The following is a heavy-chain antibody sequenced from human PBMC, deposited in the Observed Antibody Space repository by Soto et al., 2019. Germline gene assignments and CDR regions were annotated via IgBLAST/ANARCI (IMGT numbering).Heavy chain of an antibody. V-gene: IGHV1-2*04. CDR3: ARGQLSYDYVWGSYRNYYYYHRMDV. D-gene: IGHD3-16*02. J-gene: IGHJ6*02. Sequence: ASAKVAWEASGFTFTCYYMHWVRHAPGQGVEWRGCMSPNSGGRNYAQKFQCWVTMTGDTASSTAYMELSRLRSDDTAVYYCARGQLSYDYVWGSYRNYYYYHRMDVWAQGTTVTASS. CDR2: MSPNSGGR. CDR1: GFTFTCYY.